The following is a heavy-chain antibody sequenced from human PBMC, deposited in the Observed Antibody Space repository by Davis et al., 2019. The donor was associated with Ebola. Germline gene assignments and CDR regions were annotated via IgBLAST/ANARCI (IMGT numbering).Heavy chain of an antibody. V-gene: IGHV4-59*01. Sequence: MPGGSLRLSCTVSGGSISSYYWSWIRQPPGKGLEWIGYIYYSGSTNYNPSLKSRVTISVDTSKNQFSLKLSSVTAADTAVYYCARDPSNYSTNYYYYYGMDVWGQGTTVTVSS. D-gene: IGHD4-11*01. CDR3: ARDPSNYSTNYYYYYGMDV. CDR1: GGSISSYY. CDR2: IYYSGST. J-gene: IGHJ6*02.